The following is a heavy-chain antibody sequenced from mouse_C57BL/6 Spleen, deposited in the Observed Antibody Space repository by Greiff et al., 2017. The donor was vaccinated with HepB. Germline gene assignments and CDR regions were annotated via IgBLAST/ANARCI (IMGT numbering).Heavy chain of an antibody. CDR2: INPYNGDT. J-gene: IGHJ3*01. D-gene: IGHD2-3*01. Sequence: VQLQQSGPELVKPGDSVKISCKASGYSFTGYFMNWVMQSHGKSLEWIGRINPYNGDTFYNQKFKGKATLTVDKSSSTAHMKLRSLTSEDSAVYYCARGSYDGYYVPFAYWGQGTLVTVSA. CDR1: GYSFTGYF. CDR3: ARGSYDGYYVPFAY. V-gene: IGHV1-20*01.